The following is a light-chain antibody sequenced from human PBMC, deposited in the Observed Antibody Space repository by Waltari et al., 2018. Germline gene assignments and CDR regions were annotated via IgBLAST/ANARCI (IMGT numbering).Light chain of an antibody. Sequence: IQMTQSPSSLSASVGDRVPITCRASHSITNFLNWYQHRTGKAPKLLIYAASILQSGVPSKFSGSGSGTDFTLTISSLQPEDFATYYCQQSYNTPLTFGGGTKVEIK. CDR2: AAS. J-gene: IGKJ4*01. CDR3: QQSYNTPLT. V-gene: IGKV1-39*01. CDR1: HSITNF.